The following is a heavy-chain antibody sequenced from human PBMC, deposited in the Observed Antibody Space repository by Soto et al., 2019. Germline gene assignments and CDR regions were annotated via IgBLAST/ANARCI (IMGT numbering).Heavy chain of an antibody. CDR1: GFTFNSYA. D-gene: IGHD3-10*01. J-gene: IGHJ4*02. V-gene: IGHV3-23*01. CDR2: ISSSGGST. Sequence: GGSLRLSCAASGFTFNSYAMTWVRQAPGKGLEWVSIISSSGGSTKYADSVEGRFTISRDKSKNTLYLQMNSLRAEDTAVYYCAKEGSGAGSYFDYWGQGTLVTVSS. CDR3: AKEGSGAGSYFDY.